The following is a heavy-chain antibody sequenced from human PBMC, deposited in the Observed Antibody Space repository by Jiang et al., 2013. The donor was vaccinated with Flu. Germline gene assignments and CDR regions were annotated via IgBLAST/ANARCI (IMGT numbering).Heavy chain of an antibody. CDR3: ARQPRSHCTNGVCHLTEDY. CDR1: GYSFTSYW. D-gene: IGHD2-8*01. J-gene: IGHJ4*02. CDR2: IYPGDSDT. V-gene: IGHV5-51*01. Sequence: GAEVKKPGESLKISCKGSGYSFTSYWIGWVRQMPGKGLEWMGIIYPGDSDTRYSPSFQGQVTISADKSISTAYLQWSSLKASDTAMYYCARQPRSHCTNGVCHLTEDYWGQGTLVTVSS.